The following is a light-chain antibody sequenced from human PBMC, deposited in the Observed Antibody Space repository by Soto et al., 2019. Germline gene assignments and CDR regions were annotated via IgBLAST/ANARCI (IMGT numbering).Light chain of an antibody. CDR1: RSNIGEDYH. CDR3: QSYDSTLSGWV. J-gene: IGLJ3*02. V-gene: IGLV1-40*01. CDR2: VHN. Sequence: QSVLTQPPSVSGAPGQRVTLSCTGSRSNIGEDYHVHWYQHLPGTAPKLLIYVHNHRPSGVPDRFSGSRSDTSAALAITGLQAEDEADYYCQSYDSTLSGWVFGGGTKLTVL.